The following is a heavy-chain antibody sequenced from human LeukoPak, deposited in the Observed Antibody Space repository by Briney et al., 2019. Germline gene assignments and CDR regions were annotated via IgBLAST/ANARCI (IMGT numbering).Heavy chain of an antibody. D-gene: IGHD6-6*01. CDR1: GYTFTSYD. J-gene: IGHJ4*02. CDR2: MNPNSGNT. Sequence: GASVKVSCKASGYTFTSYDINWVRQATGQGLGWMGWMNPNSGNTGYAQKFQGRVTITRNTSISTAYMGLSSLRSEDTAVYYCARDNYPHSSSSPFDYWGQGTLVTVSS. CDR3: ARDNYPHSSSSPFDY. V-gene: IGHV1-8*03.